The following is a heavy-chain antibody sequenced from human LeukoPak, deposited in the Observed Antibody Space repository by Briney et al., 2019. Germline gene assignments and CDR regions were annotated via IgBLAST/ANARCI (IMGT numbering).Heavy chain of an antibody. CDR2: ISSSGSTI. Sequence: GGSLRLSCAASGFTFSDYYMSWIRQAPGKGLEWVSYISSSGSTIYYADSVKGRFTISRDNAKNSLYLQMNSLRAEDTAVYYCEGVYGRYYFDYWGQGTLVTVSS. D-gene: IGHD3/OR15-3a*01. V-gene: IGHV3-11*04. CDR1: GFTFSDYY. CDR3: EGVYGRYYFDY. J-gene: IGHJ4*02.